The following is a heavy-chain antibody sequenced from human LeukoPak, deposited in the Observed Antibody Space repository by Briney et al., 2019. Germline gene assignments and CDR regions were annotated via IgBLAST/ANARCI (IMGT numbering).Heavy chain of an antibody. CDR1: GFTFSSYS. D-gene: IGHD3-22*01. CDR3: ARVDNYYDSSGYLSSYAYHFDY. J-gene: IGHJ4*02. V-gene: IGHV3-21*01. Sequence: GGSLRLSCAASGFTFSSYSMNWVRQAPGKGLEWVSSISSSSSYLYYADSVKGRFTISRDNAKNSLYLQMNSLRAEDTAVYCCARVDNYYDSSGYLSSYAYHFDYWGQGTLVTVSS. CDR2: ISSSSSYL.